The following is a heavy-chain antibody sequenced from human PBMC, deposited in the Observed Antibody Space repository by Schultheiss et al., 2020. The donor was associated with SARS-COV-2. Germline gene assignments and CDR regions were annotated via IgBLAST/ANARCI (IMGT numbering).Heavy chain of an antibody. V-gene: IGHV3-7*01. Sequence: GGSLRLSCAASGFTFSDYYMSWVRQAPGKGLEWVANIKQGGSEKHYVDSVKGRFTISRDNAKNSLYLQMNSLRAEDTAVYYCARVGSSGIPAFVDYWGQGTLVTVSS. CDR2: IKQGGSEK. J-gene: IGHJ4*02. CDR3: ARVGSSGIPAFVDY. D-gene: IGHD6-25*01. CDR1: GFTFSDYY.